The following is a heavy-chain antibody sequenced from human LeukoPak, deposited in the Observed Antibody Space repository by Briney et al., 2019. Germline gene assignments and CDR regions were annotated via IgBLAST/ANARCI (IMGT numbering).Heavy chain of an antibody. CDR1: GFTFSSHG. V-gene: IGHV3-30*18. D-gene: IGHD3-3*01. CDR3: AKVAHYDFWSGYYTSTHFDY. CDR2: ISYDGSNK. J-gene: IGHJ4*02. Sequence: GGSLRLSCASSGFTFSSHGMHWVRQAPGKGLEWVAVISYDGSNKYYADSVKGRFTISRDNSKNTLYLQMNSLRAEDTAVYYCAKVAHYDFWSGYYTSTHFDYWGQGTLVTVSS.